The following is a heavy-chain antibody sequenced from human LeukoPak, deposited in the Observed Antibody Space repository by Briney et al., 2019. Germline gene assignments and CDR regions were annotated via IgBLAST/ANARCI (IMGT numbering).Heavy chain of an antibody. J-gene: IGHJ4*02. V-gene: IGHV4-59*01. Sequence: SETLSLTRTVSGGSISSYYWSWIRQPPGKGLEWIGYIYYSGSTNYNPSLKSRVTISVVTSKNQFSPNLSSVTAADTAVYYCAASARGLDYWGQGTLVTVSS. CDR2: IYYSGST. D-gene: IGHD3-16*01. CDR1: GGSISSYY. CDR3: AASARGLDY.